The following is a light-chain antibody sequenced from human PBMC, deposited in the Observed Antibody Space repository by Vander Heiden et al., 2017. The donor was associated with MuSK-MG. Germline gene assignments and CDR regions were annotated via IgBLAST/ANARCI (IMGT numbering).Light chain of an antibody. Sequence: QSVLTQPASVSAAPGQKVTISCSGSVSNIGSSFVSWYQLLPETVPKLLIYDIDKRPSGTPDRFSASKSGTSATLGITGLQTGDEADYYCATWDARLRAVVFGGGTKLTVL. V-gene: IGLV1-51*01. J-gene: IGLJ3*02. CDR1: VSNIGSSF. CDR2: DID. CDR3: ATWDARLRAVV.